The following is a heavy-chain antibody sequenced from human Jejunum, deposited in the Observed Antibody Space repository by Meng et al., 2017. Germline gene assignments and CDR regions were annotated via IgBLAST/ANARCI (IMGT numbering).Heavy chain of an antibody. CDR2: ISSSSSYI. Sequence: GEPLKISCAASGFTFSSYSMNWVRQAPGKGLEWVSSISSSSSYIYYADSVKGRFTISRDNAKNSLYLQMNSLRAEDTAVYYCAREGYGNLDAFDIWGQGTMVTVSS. V-gene: IGHV3-21*01. J-gene: IGHJ3*02. CDR1: GFTFSSYS. D-gene: IGHD5-12*01. CDR3: AREGYGNLDAFDI.